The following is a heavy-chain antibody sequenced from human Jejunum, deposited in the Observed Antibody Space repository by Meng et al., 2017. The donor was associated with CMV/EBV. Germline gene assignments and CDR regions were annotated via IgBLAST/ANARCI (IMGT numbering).Heavy chain of an antibody. CDR2: IYNGGSSL. CDR1: FSTYA. CDR3: ANSVRSMNQLLIPPAFDA. D-gene: IGHD2-2*01. V-gene: IGHV3-23*03. J-gene: IGHJ3*01. Sequence: FSTYAVSWVRQAPGKRLEWVAVIYNGGSSLYYTNSVQGRFAISTADSRNTLYLQMNSLRADDTAVYYCANSVRSMNQLLIPPAFDAWGQGTMVTVSS.